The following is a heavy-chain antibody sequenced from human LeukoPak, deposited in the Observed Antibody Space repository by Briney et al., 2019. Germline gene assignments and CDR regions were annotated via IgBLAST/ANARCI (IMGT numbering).Heavy chain of an antibody. D-gene: IGHD6-13*01. CDR3: AKHFQTTRYSLPHAFYI. CDR2: ISGSGLST. J-gene: IGHJ3*02. CDR1: GFTSSSYA. V-gene: IGHV3-23*01. Sequence: PGGSLRLSCAACGFTSSSYAMSWVRQAPGKGLECVSAISGSGLSTYYADSVKGRFTISRDNSKNTLYLQMSSLTAEDTAVYYCAKHFQTTRYSLPHAFYIWGQATEVTVSS.